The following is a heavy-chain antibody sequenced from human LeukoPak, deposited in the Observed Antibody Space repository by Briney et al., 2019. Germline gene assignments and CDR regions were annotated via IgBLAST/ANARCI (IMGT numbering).Heavy chain of an antibody. CDR2: IYYSGST. Sequence: SETLSLTCTVSGGSISRGDYYWSWIRQPPGKGLEWIGYIYYSGSTYYNPSLKSRVTISVDTSKNQFSLKLSSVTAADTAVYYCARDHQYCSSTSCYANFDYWGQGTLVTVSS. CDR1: GGSISRGDYY. D-gene: IGHD2-2*01. J-gene: IGHJ4*02. CDR3: ARDHQYCSSTSCYANFDY. V-gene: IGHV4-30-4*01.